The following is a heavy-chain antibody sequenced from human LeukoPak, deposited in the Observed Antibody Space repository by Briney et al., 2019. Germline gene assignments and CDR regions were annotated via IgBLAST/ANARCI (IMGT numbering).Heavy chain of an antibody. V-gene: IGHV3-64D*06. J-gene: IGHJ4*02. CDR1: GFTFSNYG. Sequence: GGSLRLSCAASGFTFSNYGMHWVRQAPGKGLQYVSAVRSNGGTTYYADSVKGRFTISRDNSKNTLYLQMSSLRAEDTAVYFCVKVKGPYDILTGYFDHWGQGTLVTVSS. CDR2: VRSNGGTT. CDR3: VKVKGPYDILTGYFDH. D-gene: IGHD3-9*01.